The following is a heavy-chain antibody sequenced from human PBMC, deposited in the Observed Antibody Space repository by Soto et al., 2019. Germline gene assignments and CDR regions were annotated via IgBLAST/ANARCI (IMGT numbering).Heavy chain of an antibody. CDR3: AREGQLVILDY. J-gene: IGHJ4*02. V-gene: IGHV4-61*08. D-gene: IGHD6-6*01. Sequence: SETLSLTCTVSGGSISNGGYYWSWIRQHPGKGLEWIGYIYYSGSTNYNPSLKSRVTISVDTSKNQFSLKLSSVTAADTAVYYCAREGQLVILDYWGQGTLVTVSS. CDR1: GGSISNGGYY. CDR2: IYYSGST.